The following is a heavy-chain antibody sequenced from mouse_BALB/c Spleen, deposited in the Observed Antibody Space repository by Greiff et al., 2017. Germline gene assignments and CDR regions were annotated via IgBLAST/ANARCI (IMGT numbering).Heavy chain of an antibody. CDR3: TRDYDGYFDY. J-gene: IGHJ2*01. D-gene: IGHD2-3*01. CDR1: GFAFSSYD. CDR2: ISSGGGST. Sequence: EVHLVESGGGLVKPGGSLKLSCAASGFAFSSYDMSWVRQTPEKRLEWVAYISSGGGSTYYPDSVKGRFTISRDNAKNTLYLQMSSLKSEDTAMYYCTRDYDGYFDYWGQGTTLTVSS. V-gene: IGHV5-12-1*01.